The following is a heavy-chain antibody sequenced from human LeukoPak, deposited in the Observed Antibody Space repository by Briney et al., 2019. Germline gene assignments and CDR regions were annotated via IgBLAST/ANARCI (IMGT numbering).Heavy chain of an antibody. CDR1: GGSISSYY. D-gene: IGHD1-1*01. Sequence: KPSETLSLTCTVSGGSISSYYWSWIRQPPGKGLEWIGYIYYSGSTNYNPSLKSRVTISVDTSKNQFSLKLSSVTAADTAVYYCARDLRARRLNWFDPWGQGTLVTVSS. J-gene: IGHJ5*02. CDR3: ARDLRARRLNWFDP. V-gene: IGHV4-59*01. CDR2: IYYSGST.